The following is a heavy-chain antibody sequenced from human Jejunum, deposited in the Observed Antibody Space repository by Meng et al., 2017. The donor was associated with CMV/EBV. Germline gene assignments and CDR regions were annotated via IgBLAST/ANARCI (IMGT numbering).Heavy chain of an antibody. CDR1: GFTFSTSW. CDR2: IDGDETTT. J-gene: IGHJ4*02. D-gene: IGHD6-19*01. CDR3: ARAVSGGSLADY. Sequence: GFTFSTSWMHWVRQAPGQGLVWVSRIDGDETTTGYADSVRGRFTISRDNAKNTLYLEMNSLRDDDTGVYYCARAVSGGSLADYWGQGTLVTVSS. V-gene: IGHV3-74*01.